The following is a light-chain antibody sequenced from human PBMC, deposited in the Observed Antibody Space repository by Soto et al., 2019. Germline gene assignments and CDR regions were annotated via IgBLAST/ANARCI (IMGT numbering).Light chain of an antibody. Sequence: DIQMTQSPSSLSASVGDRVTITCRASQIISNYLNWYQQKPGKAPKLLIYATSSLQIGVPSSFSGSGSGTDFTLTISSLQPEDFATYYCQQSHSTPYTFGQGTKLEIK. J-gene: IGKJ2*01. CDR1: QIISNY. CDR2: ATS. CDR3: QQSHSTPYT. V-gene: IGKV1-39*01.